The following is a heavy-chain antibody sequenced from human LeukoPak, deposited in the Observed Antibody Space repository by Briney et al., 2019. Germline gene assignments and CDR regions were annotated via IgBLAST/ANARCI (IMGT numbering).Heavy chain of an antibody. V-gene: IGHV3-33*01. CDR2: IWYDGSNK. Sequence: GGSLRLSCAASGFTFSSYGMHWVRQAPGKGLEWVAVIWYDGSNKYYADSVKGRFTISRDNSKNTLYLQMNSLRAEDTVVYYCARGGPSKTPPYYYYYMDVWGKGTTVTVSS. D-gene: IGHD3-16*01. CDR1: GFTFSSYG. CDR3: ARGGPSKTPPYYYYYMDV. J-gene: IGHJ6*03.